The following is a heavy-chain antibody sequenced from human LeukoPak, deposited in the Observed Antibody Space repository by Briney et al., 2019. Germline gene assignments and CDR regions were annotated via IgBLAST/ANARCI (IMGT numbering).Heavy chain of an antibody. V-gene: IGHV3-30*02. CDR3: AKDSVAGTEYYFDY. CDR1: GFTFSNAW. J-gene: IGHJ4*02. CDR2: IRYDGSNK. Sequence: GGSLRLSCAASGFTFSNAWMSWVRQAPGKGLEWVAFIRYDGSNKYYADSVKGRFTISRDNSKNTLYLRMNSLRAEDTAVYYCAKDSVAGTEYYFDYWGQGTLVTVSS. D-gene: IGHD6-19*01.